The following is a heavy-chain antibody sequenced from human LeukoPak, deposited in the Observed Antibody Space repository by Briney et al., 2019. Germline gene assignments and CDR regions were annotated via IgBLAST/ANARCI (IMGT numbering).Heavy chain of an antibody. CDR2: IIPIFGTA. Sequence: SVSVSCKASGGTFSSYAISWVRQAPGQGLEWMGGIIPIFGTANYAQKFQGRVTITADESTSTAYMEQSSLRSEDTAVYYCASSYDSSGYYYFDYWGQGTLVTVSS. CDR3: ASSYDSSGYYYFDY. D-gene: IGHD3-22*01. J-gene: IGHJ4*02. CDR1: GGTFSSYA. V-gene: IGHV1-69*13.